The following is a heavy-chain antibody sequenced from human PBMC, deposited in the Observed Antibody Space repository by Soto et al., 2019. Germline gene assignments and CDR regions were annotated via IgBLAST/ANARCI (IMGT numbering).Heavy chain of an antibody. CDR3: AKDGSITMVRGVHHFDY. CDR1: GFTLSSYA. J-gene: IGHJ4*02. V-gene: IGHV3-23*01. D-gene: IGHD3-10*01. Sequence: PGGSLRLSCSASGFTLSSYAMSWVRQAPGKGLEWVSAISGSGGSTYYADSVKGRFTISRDNSKNTLYLQMNSLRAEDTAVYYCAKDGSITMVRGVHHFDYWGQGTLVTSPQ. CDR2: ISGSGGST.